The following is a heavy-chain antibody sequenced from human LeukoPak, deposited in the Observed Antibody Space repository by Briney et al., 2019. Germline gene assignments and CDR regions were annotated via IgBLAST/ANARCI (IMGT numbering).Heavy chain of an antibody. Sequence: ASVKVSCKASGYTFTSYDINWVRQATGQGLEWMGWMNPNSGNTGYAQKFQGRVTITRNTSISTAYMELSSLRSEDTAVYYCAAELYSGTYGWCCSFAFWGQGTQVTVSS. CDR1: GYTFTSYD. CDR3: AAELYSGTYGWCCSFAF. CDR2: MNPNSGNT. D-gene: IGHD1-26*01. V-gene: IGHV1-8*03. J-gene: IGHJ4*02.